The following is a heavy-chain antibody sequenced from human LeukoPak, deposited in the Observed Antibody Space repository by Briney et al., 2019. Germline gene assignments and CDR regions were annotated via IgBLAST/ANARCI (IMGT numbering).Heavy chain of an antibody. CDR2: INPNSGGT. CDR3: ARFLPFQMAAAGHFDY. CDR1: GYTFTGYY. V-gene: IGHV1-2*06. J-gene: IGHJ4*02. D-gene: IGHD6-13*01. Sequence: ASVKVSCKASGYTFTGYYMHWVRQAPGQGLEWMGRINPNSGGTNYAQKFQGRVTMTRDTSISTAYMELSRLRSDDTAVYYCARFLPFQMAAAGHFDYWGQGTLVTVSS.